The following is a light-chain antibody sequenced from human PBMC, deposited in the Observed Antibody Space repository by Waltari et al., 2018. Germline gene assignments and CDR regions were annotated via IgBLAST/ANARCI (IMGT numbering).Light chain of an antibody. J-gene: IGLJ2*01. CDR1: RSNIGSTS. V-gene: IGLV1-44*01. CDR3: AAWDDSPNAVV. CDR2: SNN. Sequence: QSVLTQPPSASGTPGQRVTISCSGSRSNIGSTSVNWYQQLPGTAPKLLIFSNNQRPSGVPDRFSGSKSGTSASLAISGLQAEDEADYSCAAWDDSPNAVVFGGGTKLTVL.